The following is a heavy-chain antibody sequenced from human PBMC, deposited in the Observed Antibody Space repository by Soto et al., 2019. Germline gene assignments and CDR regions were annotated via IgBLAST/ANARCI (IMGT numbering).Heavy chain of an antibody. J-gene: IGHJ4*02. CDR3: ARGGDGYNFGAVY. Sequence: ASVKVSCKASGYTFTDYGIHWVRQAPGQGFEWMGWIVPNNGNTNYAQKVQGRVTMTTDTSTNTAYMELRSLTSDDTAVYYCARGGDGYNFGAVYWGQGTPVTVSS. CDR1: GYTFTDYG. CDR2: IVPNNGNT. D-gene: IGHD2-21*01. V-gene: IGHV1-18*01.